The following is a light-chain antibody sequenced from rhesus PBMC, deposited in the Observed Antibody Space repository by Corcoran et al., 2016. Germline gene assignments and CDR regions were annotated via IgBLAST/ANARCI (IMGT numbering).Light chain of an antibody. J-gene: IGKJ3*01. CDR3: QHSYDTPFT. CDR2: DAS. V-gene: IGKV1-74*01. Sequence: DIQMTQSPSSLSASVGDTVTITCQASQGISKYLSWYQQMPGKAPKLLIYDASTLQSGVPSRFSGSGSGTKYTFTISSLQPEDVATYYCQHSYDTPFTFGPGTKLDIK. CDR1: QGISKY.